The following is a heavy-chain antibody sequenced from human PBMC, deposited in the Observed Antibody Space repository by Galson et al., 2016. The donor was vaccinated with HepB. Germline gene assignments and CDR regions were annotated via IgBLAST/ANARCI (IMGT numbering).Heavy chain of an antibody. D-gene: IGHD6-13*01. Sequence: SLRLSCAASRFIFSHHGMHWVRQAPGEGLEWVAMIWFDGSSKHHSDSVRGRFTISRDNSKNTLYLEMNSLRAEDTAVYYCATEDLSSPGNGALDIWGQGAWSPSLQ. CDR3: ATEDLSSPGNGALDI. V-gene: IGHV3-33*01. J-gene: IGHJ3*02. CDR2: IWFDGSSK. CDR1: RFIFSHHG.